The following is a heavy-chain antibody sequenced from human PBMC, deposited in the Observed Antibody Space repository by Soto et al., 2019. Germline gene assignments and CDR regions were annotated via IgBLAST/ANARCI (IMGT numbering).Heavy chain of an antibody. D-gene: IGHD1-26*01. CDR2: INSDGSST. CDR3: TRDGGSYYFDY. Sequence: PGGSLRLSCAASGFTFSNYWMHWVRQAPGEGLVWVSRINSDGSSTTYADSVKGRFTIARDNAKNTLYLQMNSLRAEDTAVYYCTRDGGSYYFDYWGQGTLVTVSS. CDR1: GFTFSNYW. J-gene: IGHJ4*02. V-gene: IGHV3-74*01.